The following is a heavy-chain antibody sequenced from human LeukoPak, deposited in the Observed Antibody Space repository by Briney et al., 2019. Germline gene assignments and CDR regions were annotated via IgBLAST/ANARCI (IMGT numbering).Heavy chain of an antibody. V-gene: IGHV1-69*13. CDR3: ARGYDSGYFDY. CDR2: IIPIFGTA. J-gene: IGHJ4*02. D-gene: IGHD3-3*01. CDR1: GGTFSSYA. Sequence: ASVKVSCKASGGTFSSYAISWVRQAPGQGLEWMGGIIPIFGTANYAQKFEGRVTITADESTSTAYMELSSLRSEDTAVYYCARGYDSGYFDYWGQGTLVTVSS.